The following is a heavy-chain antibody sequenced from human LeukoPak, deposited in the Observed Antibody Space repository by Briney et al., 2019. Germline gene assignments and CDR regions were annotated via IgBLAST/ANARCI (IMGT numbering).Heavy chain of an antibody. CDR3: ARMALSSRDY. J-gene: IGHJ4*02. Sequence: ASVKVSCKASGHTFTSYDINWVRQATGQGLEWMGWMNPNSGNTGYAQKFQGRVTMTRNTSISTAYMELSSLRSEDTAVYYCARMALSSRDYWGQGTLVTVSS. CDR1: GHTFTSYD. CDR2: MNPNSGNT. V-gene: IGHV1-8*01. D-gene: IGHD6-19*01.